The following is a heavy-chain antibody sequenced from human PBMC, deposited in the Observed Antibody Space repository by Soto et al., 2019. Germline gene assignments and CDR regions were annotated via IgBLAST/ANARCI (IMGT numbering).Heavy chain of an antibody. V-gene: IGHV1-8*01. Sequence: QVQLVQSGAEVKKPGASVKVSCKASGYTFTSYDINWVRQATGQGLEWMGWMNPNSGNTGYAQKFQGRVTMTRNTSISTAYMELSSLRSEDTAGYYCARADYYDRRGYLLPCGYWGQGTLVTVSS. D-gene: IGHD3-22*01. J-gene: IGHJ4*02. CDR1: GYTFTSYD. CDR3: ARADYYDRRGYLLPCGY. CDR2: MNPNSGNT.